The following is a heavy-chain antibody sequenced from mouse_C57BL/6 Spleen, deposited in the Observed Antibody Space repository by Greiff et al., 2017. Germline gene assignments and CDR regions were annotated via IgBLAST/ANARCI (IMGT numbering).Heavy chain of an antibody. V-gene: IGHV1-82*01. J-gene: IGHJ3*01. Sequence: QVQLKESGPELVKPGASVKISCKASGYAFSSSWMNWVKQRPGKGLEWIGRIYPGDGDTNYNGKFKGKATLTADKSSSPAYMQRSSLTSEDSAVYFCARSRHDYPWFAYWGQGTLVTVSA. D-gene: IGHD2-4*01. CDR2: IYPGDGDT. CDR1: GYAFSSSW. CDR3: ARSRHDYPWFAY.